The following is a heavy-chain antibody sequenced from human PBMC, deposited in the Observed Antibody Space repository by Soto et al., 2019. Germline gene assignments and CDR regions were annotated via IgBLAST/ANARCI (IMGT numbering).Heavy chain of an antibody. CDR3: AKPNNYDILTGYYIVPGGGYYYGMDV. J-gene: IGHJ6*02. D-gene: IGHD3-9*01. Sequence: PSETLSLTCAVYGGSFSGYYWSWIRQPPGKGLEWIGEINHSGSTNYNPSLKSRVTISVDTSKNQFSLKLSSVTAADTAVYYCAKPNNYDILTGYYIVPGGGYYYGMDVWGQGTTVTVSS. CDR2: INHSGST. V-gene: IGHV4-34*01. CDR1: GGSFSGYY.